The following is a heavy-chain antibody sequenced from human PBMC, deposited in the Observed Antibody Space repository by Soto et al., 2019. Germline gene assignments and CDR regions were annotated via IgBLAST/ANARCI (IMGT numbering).Heavy chain of an antibody. CDR3: ARDPPYSSGWYAGFDP. D-gene: IGHD6-19*01. J-gene: IGHJ5*02. CDR1: GYTFTSYG. V-gene: IGHV1-18*01. CDR2: ISAYNGNT. Sequence: QVQLVQSGAEVKKPGASVKVSCKASGYTFTSYGISWVRQAPGQGLEWMGWISAYNGNTNYAQKLQGRVTMTTDTXTXSAYMELRSLRSDDTAVYYWARDPPYSSGWYAGFDPWGQGTLVTVSS.